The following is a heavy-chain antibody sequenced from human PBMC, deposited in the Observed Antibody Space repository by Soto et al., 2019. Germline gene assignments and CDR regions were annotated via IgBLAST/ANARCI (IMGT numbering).Heavy chain of an antibody. Sequence: QVQLVQSGAEMQQPGASVSVSCKASGGTFSKYAFSWVRQAPGQGLEWLGGTIPMFGTPNYAQNFQGRVAISADESTATVYMEFSSLRSEDTAVYFCARPRSDRNYYYGIAVWGQGTTVTGAS. V-gene: IGHV1-69*01. CDR3: ARPRSDRNYYYGIAV. D-gene: IGHD3-22*01. CDR2: TIPMFGTP. CDR1: GGTFSKYA. J-gene: IGHJ6*02.